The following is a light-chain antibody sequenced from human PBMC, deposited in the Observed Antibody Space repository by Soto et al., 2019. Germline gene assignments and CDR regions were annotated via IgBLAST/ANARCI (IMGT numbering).Light chain of an antibody. V-gene: IGLV1-51*01. CDR3: GTWDTSLTAWV. Sequence: QSVLTQPTSVSAAPGQKVTISCSGTSSNVGYNYVSWYQQLPGTAPQLLIFDNNKRPSVIPDRFSASKSGTSATLDITGLQTGDEADYYCGTWDTSLTAWVFGGGTKLTVL. CDR1: SSNVGYNY. CDR2: DNN. J-gene: IGLJ3*02.